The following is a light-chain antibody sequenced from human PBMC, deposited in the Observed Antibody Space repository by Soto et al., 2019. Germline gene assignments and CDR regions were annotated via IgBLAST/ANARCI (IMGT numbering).Light chain of an antibody. J-gene: IGKJ3*01. CDR3: QQYGSSPFT. CDR1: QSVASY. Sequence: EIVLTQSPATLSLSPVDRATLSCRASQSVASYLAWYQQNPGKAPRLLINDVSSRATGIPARFSGSGSGTDFTLTISRLEPEDFAVYYCQQYGSSPFTFGPGTKVDIK. CDR2: DVS. V-gene: IGKV3-20*01.